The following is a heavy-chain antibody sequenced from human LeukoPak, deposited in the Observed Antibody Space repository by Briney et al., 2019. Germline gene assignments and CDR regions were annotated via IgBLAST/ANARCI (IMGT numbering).Heavy chain of an antibody. CDR1: GYSFTSYW. D-gene: IGHD3-3*01. V-gene: IGHV5-51*01. Sequence: GESLKISCKGSGYSFTSYWIGWVRQMPGKGLEWMGIIYPGDSDTRYSPSFQGQVTISADKSITTAYLQWSSLKASDTAMYYCARQSYDFWSGYPVRFDPWGQGTLVTVSS. J-gene: IGHJ5*02. CDR2: IYPGDSDT. CDR3: ARQSYDFWSGYPVRFDP.